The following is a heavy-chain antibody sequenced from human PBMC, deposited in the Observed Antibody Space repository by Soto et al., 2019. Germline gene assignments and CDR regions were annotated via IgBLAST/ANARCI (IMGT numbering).Heavy chain of an antibody. J-gene: IGHJ4*02. V-gene: IGHV4-39*01. D-gene: IGHD2-8*02. CDR2: IYYSGTT. CDR3: ARRAPDGTGHQYFHN. Sequence: SVPLSVRCTVVGFSSILLSHCWNWIRQSPGKGLEWIGTIYYSGTTVYNPSLQSRVTMSVDTSKSQFSLKMTSVNAADTAVYICARRAPDGTGHQYFHNWGRGALVTVSP. CDR1: GFSSILLSHC.